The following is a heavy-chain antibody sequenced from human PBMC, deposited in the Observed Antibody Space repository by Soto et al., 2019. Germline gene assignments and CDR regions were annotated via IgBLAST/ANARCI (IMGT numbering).Heavy chain of an antibody. CDR2: ISYGGTT. CDR3: SRGILV. Sequence: QVQLQESGPGLVKPSQTLSLTCTVSGGSMISGGYCWSWIRQHPGEGLEWIGYISYGGTTSYNPSLKTRVIISVDTTKNQFSLKLTSVTAADTAVYYCSRGILVWGQGTLIAVSS. V-gene: IGHV4-31*03. J-gene: IGHJ4*02. CDR1: GGSMISGGYC. D-gene: IGHD2-15*01.